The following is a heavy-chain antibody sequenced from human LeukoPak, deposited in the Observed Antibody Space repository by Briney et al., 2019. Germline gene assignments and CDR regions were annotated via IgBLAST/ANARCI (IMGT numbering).Heavy chain of an antibody. J-gene: IGHJ6*02. V-gene: IGHV4-59*01. D-gene: IGHD5-24*01. CDR1: GGSISSYY. CDR3: ARGGNTMGYYYYGMDV. CDR2: IYYSGST. Sequence: PSETLSLTCIVSGGSISSYYWSWIRQPPGKGLEWMGYIYYSGSTNYNPSLQSRVTISVGTSKNQFSLKLSSVTAADTAVYYCARGGNTMGYYYYGMDVWGQGTTVTVSS.